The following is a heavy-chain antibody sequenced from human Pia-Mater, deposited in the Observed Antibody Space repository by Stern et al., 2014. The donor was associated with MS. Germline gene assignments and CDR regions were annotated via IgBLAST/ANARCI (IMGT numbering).Heavy chain of an antibody. V-gene: IGHV4-31*03. CDR2: ISDSGST. Sequence: QLQLQESGPGLVKHSQTLSLNCTVSGGSIRSGGYYWSWLRQHPGKGLECIGYISDSGSTYYNPSLKSRVTISVDTSKNQFSLKLSSVTAADTAVYYCARVHADSSSWYWWYFDLWGRGTLVTVSS. CDR3: ARVHADSSSWYWWYFDL. J-gene: IGHJ2*01. CDR1: GGSIRSGGYY. D-gene: IGHD6-13*01.